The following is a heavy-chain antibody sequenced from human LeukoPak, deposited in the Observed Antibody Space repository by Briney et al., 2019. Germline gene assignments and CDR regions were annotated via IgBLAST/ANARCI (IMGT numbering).Heavy chain of an antibody. CDR2: IYYSGST. D-gene: IGHD6-19*01. Sequence: PSETLSLTCTVSGGSISSSSYYWGWIRQPPGKGLEWIGSIYYSGSTYYNPSLKSRVTISVDTSKNQFSLKLSSVTAADTAVYYCARHYSSGWTVDYWGQGTLVTVSS. V-gene: IGHV4-39*01. J-gene: IGHJ4*02. CDR1: GGSISSSSYY. CDR3: ARHYSSGWTVDY.